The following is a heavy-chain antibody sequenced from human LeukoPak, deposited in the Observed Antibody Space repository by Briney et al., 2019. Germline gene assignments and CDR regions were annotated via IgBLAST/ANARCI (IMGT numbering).Heavy chain of an antibody. Sequence: GGSLRLSCAASGFPFSSYSMNWVRQAPGKGLEWVSSISSSSSYINYADSVKGRFTISRDNAKNSLYLQMNSLRAEDTAVYYCAREAVDIVATALLGYWGQGTLVTVSS. D-gene: IGHD5-12*01. V-gene: IGHV3-21*01. CDR3: AREAVDIVATALLGY. CDR1: GFPFSSYS. CDR2: ISSSSSYI. J-gene: IGHJ4*02.